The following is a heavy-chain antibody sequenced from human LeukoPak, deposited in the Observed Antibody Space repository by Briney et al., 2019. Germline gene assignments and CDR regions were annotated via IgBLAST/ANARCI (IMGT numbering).Heavy chain of an antibody. J-gene: IGHJ4*02. CDR2: ISYDGSNK. CDR1: GFTFSSYA. D-gene: IGHD6-19*01. Sequence: PGGSLRLSCAASGFTFSSYAMHWVRQAPGKRLEWVAVISYDGSNKYYADSVKGRFTISRDNSKNTLYLQMNSLRAEDTAVYYCARGLSSGWYRGVDYWGQGTLVTVSS. CDR3: ARGLSSGWYRGVDY. V-gene: IGHV3-30-3*01.